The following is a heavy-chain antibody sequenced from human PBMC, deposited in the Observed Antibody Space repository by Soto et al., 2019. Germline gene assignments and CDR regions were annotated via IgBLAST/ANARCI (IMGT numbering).Heavy chain of an antibody. Sequence: ASVKVSCKASGGTFSSYAISWVRQAPGQGLEWMGCISAYNGNTNCAQKLQGRVTMTTDTSTSTAYMELRSLRADDTAVYYCAREPVGAITYYYYGMDVWGQGTTVTVSS. J-gene: IGHJ6*02. V-gene: IGHV1-18*01. CDR3: AREPVGAITYYYYGMDV. D-gene: IGHD1-26*01. CDR1: GGTFSSYA. CDR2: ISAYNGNT.